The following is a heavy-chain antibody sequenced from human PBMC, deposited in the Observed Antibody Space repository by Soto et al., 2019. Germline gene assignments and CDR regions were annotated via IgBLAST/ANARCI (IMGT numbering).Heavy chain of an antibody. D-gene: IGHD4-17*01. CDR2: FDPEDGET. Sequence: ASVKVSCKVSGYTLTELSMHWVRQAPGKGLEWMGGFDPEDGETIYAQKFQGRVTMTEDTSTDTAYMELSSLRSEDTAVYYCATALPNYGDYPSGLPGIHYYYYMDVWGKGTTVTVSS. CDR3: ATALPNYGDYPSGLPGIHYYYYMDV. J-gene: IGHJ6*03. V-gene: IGHV1-24*01. CDR1: GYTLTELS.